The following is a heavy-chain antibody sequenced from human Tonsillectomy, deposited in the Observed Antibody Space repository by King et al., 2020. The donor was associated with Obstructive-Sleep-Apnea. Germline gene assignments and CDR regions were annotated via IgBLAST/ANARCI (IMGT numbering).Heavy chain of an antibody. CDR2: IYYSGST. Sequence: QLQESGPGLVKPSETLSLTCTVSGGSISSYYWSWIRQPPGKGLEWIGYIYYSGSTNYNPSLKSRGTISVDTSKNQFSLKLSSVTAADTAVYYCARSDPVSSGCYNVGDNWFDPWGQGTLVTVSS. V-gene: IGHV4-59*01. J-gene: IGHJ5*02. CDR3: ARSDPVSSGCYNVGDNWFDP. CDR1: GGSISSYY. D-gene: IGHD6-19*01.